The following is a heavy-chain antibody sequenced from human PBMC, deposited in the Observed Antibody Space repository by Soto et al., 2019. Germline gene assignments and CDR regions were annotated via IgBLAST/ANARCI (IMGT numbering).Heavy chain of an antibody. V-gene: IGHV3-23*01. Sequence: PGGSLRLSCAASGFTFSSYAMSWVRQAPGKGLEWVSAISGSGGSTYYADSVKGRFTISRDNSKNTLYLQMNSLRAEDTAVYYCAKDPPDDILTGFDLSSEDYWGQGTLVTVSS. J-gene: IGHJ4*02. D-gene: IGHD3-9*01. CDR1: GFTFSSYA. CDR2: ISGSGGST. CDR3: AKDPPDDILTGFDLSSEDY.